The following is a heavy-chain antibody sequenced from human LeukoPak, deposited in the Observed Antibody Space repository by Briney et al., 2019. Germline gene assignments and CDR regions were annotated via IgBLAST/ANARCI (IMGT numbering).Heavy chain of an antibody. D-gene: IGHD1-26*01. Sequence: AASVKVSCKTSGYTFSDYYIHWVRQAPGQGPEWMGWIDPNNADTMYTEKFQGRVSMTRDTSLTTVYLELSTLRSDDTAVFYCATAEKVGTTFALDYWGQGTLVTASS. CDR1: GYTFSDYY. CDR2: IDPNNADT. CDR3: ATAEKVGTTFALDY. J-gene: IGHJ4*02. V-gene: IGHV1-2*02.